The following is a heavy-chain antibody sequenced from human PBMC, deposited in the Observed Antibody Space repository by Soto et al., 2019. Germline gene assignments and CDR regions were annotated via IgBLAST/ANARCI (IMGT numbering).Heavy chain of an antibody. Sequence: GASVKVSCKASGYTFTSYAMNWVRQAPGQGLEWMGWINTNTGNPTYAQGFTGRFVFSLDTSVSTAYLQICSLKAEDTAVYYCARDPGRSGFIYYYGMDVWGQGTTVTVSS. D-gene: IGHD3-3*01. CDR2: INTNTGNP. CDR3: ARDPGRSGFIYYYGMDV. J-gene: IGHJ6*02. V-gene: IGHV7-4-1*01. CDR1: GYTFTSYA.